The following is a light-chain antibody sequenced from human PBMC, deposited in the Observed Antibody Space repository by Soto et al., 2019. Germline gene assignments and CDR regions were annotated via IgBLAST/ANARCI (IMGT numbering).Light chain of an antibody. CDR3: QHYNNWPPWT. CDR1: QSVSNN. V-gene: IGKV3-15*01. Sequence: EIVMTQSPVTLSVSPGERATLSCRASQSVSNNLAWYQQKPGQAPRLLIYGASTRATGIPARFSGSGSGTEFTLTISSLQSEDFEVYYCQHYNNWPPWTFGQGTKVEIK. J-gene: IGKJ1*01. CDR2: GAS.